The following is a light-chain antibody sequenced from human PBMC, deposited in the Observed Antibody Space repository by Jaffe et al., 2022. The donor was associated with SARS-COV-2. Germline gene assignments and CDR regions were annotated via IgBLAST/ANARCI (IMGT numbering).Light chain of an antibody. J-gene: IGKJ4*01. Sequence: EVVLTQSPGTLSLSPGERATLSCSASQSINSYYLAWYQFKPGRAPRLLIHAASNRAIGIPDRFGGSGSGTDFTLTISRLEPEDCAVYYCHCYGTSPQTFGGGTKVEIQ. CDR2: AAS. CDR3: HCYGTSPQT. CDR1: QSINSYY. V-gene: IGKV3-20*01.